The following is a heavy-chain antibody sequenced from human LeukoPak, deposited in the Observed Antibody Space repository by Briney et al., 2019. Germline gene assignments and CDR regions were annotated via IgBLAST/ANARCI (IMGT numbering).Heavy chain of an antibody. Sequence: GSLRLSCAASGFIFSTYWMNWARQAPGKGLEWVASINHNGNVNYYVDSVKGRFTISRDNAKNSLYLQMSNLRAEDTAVYFRARGGGLDVWGQGATVTVSS. CDR3: ARGGGLDV. J-gene: IGHJ6*02. CDR1: GFIFSTYW. D-gene: IGHD3-16*01. V-gene: IGHV3-7*03. CDR2: INHNGNVN.